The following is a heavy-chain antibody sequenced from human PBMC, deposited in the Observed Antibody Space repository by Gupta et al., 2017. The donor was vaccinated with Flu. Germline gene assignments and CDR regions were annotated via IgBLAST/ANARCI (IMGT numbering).Heavy chain of an antibody. J-gene: IGHJ4*02. CDR2: IYYSGSGRT. Sequence: QVQLQESGPGLVKPSETLSLTCTVSGGSISSYYWSWIRQPPGKGLEWIGFIYYSGSGRTNYNPSLKSRLTISVDTSKNQFSLKLSSVTAADTAVYYCGSRAAYCGDDCRFPDNWGQGTLVTVSS. D-gene: IGHD2-21*01. CDR1: GGSISSYY. CDR3: GSRAAYCGDDCRFPDN. V-gene: IGHV4-59*08.